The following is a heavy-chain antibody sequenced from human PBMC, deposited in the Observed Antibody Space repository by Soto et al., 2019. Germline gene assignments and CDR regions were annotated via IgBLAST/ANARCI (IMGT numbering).Heavy chain of an antibody. CDR2: ISAYNGNT. V-gene: IGHV1-18*01. J-gene: IGHJ4*02. Sequence: QVQLVQSGAEVKKPGASVKVSCKASGYTFTSYGISWVRQAPGQGLEWMGWISAYNGNTKYAQKLQGRDTRTTDTPTSTAYMERRSLRSGDTAVYYCARGQFDIYGPKGGLDYWGQGTLVTVSS. CDR1: GYTFTSYG. CDR3: ARGQFDIYGPKGGLDY. D-gene: IGHD5-18*01.